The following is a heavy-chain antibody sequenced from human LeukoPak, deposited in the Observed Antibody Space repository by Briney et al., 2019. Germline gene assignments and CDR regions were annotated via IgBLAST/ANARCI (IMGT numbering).Heavy chain of an antibody. J-gene: IGHJ1*01. V-gene: IGHV4-30-4*01. D-gene: IGHD4-17*01. CDR2: IYYSGST. Sequence: PSQTLSLTCTFSGGSLSSGDYYWSWLRQPPGKGLEWIGYIYYSGSTYYNPSLKSRVTISVDTSKNQFSLKLSSVTAADTAVYYCASHGDPGYFQHWGQGTLVTVSS. CDR3: ASHGDPGYFQH. CDR1: GGSLSSGDYY.